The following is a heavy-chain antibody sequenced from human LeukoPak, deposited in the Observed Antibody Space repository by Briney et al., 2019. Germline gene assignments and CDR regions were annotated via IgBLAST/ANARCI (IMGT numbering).Heavy chain of an antibody. Sequence: ASVTVSCKASGYTFTSYAMHWVRQAPGQRLEWVGWINAGNGNTKYSQKFQGRVTITRDTPASTAYMELSSLRSEDTAVYYCARQLLWSGELNMDVWGQGTTVTVSS. CDR2: INAGNGNT. CDR3: ARQLLWSGELNMDV. D-gene: IGHD3-10*01. J-gene: IGHJ6*02. V-gene: IGHV1-3*01. CDR1: GYTFTSYA.